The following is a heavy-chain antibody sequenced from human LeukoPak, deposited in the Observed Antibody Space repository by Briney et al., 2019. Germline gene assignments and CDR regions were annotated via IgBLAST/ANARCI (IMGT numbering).Heavy chain of an antibody. CDR2: ISSASNTI. CDR3: ARDGWFGDYNWFDP. D-gene: IGHD3-10*01. V-gene: IGHV3-48*01. J-gene: IGHJ5*02. Sequence: GGSLRLSCAASGFTFSSYSMNWVRQAPGKGLEWVSYISSASNTIYYADSVKGRFTISRDNAKNSLYLQMNSLRAEDTAMYYCARDGWFGDYNWFDPWGQGTLVTVSP. CDR1: GFTFSSYS.